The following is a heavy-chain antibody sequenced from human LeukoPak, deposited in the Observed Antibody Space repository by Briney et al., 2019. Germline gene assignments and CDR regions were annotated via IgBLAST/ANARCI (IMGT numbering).Heavy chain of an antibody. CDR2: ISSSSSYI. CDR3: ARQQYNWNDLWGYYYYYMDV. V-gene: IGHV3-21*01. D-gene: IGHD1-20*01. Sequence: GGSLRLSCAASGFTFSSYSMNWVRQAPGKGLEWVSSISSSSSYIYYADSVKGRFTISRDNAKNSLYLQMNGLRAEDTAVYYCARQQYNWNDLWGYYYYYMDVWGKGTTVTVSS. CDR1: GFTFSSYS. J-gene: IGHJ6*03.